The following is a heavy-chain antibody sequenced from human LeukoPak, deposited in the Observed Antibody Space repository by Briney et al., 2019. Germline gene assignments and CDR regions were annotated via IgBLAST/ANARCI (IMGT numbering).Heavy chain of an antibody. CDR1: GFTVSTNY. D-gene: IGHD3-10*01. CDR2: IYSGGST. J-gene: IGHJ4*02. CDR3: AKADYYGSGSYYGGFDY. V-gene: IGHV3-53*01. Sequence: GGSLRLSCAASGFTVSTNYMSWVRQAPGKGLEWVSVIYSGGSTYYADSVKGRFTISRDNSKNTLYLQMNSLRAEDTAVYYCAKADYYGSGSYYGGFDYWGQGTLVTVSS.